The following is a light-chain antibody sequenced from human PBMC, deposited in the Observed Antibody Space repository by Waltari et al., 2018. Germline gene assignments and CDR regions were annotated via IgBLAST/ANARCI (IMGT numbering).Light chain of an antibody. CDR3: SSYAASNNFV. CDR1: SSDVGRYNC. J-gene: IGLJ1*01. Sequence: QSALTQPPSASGSPGQSVTISCPGTSSDVGRYNCVSWFQQHPGKAPKLMIYEVSKRPSGVPDRFSGSKSGNTASLTVSGLQAEDEADYYCSSYAASNNFVFGTGTKVTVL. V-gene: IGLV2-8*01. CDR2: EVS.